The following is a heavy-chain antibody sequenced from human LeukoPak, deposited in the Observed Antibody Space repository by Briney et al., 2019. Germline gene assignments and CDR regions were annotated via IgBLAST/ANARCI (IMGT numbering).Heavy chain of an antibody. V-gene: IGHV4-4*07. J-gene: IGHJ4*02. Sequence: SETLSLTCTVSGGSISSYYWSWIRQPAGKGLEWIGRIYTSGSTNYNPSLKSRVTMSVDTSKNQFSLKLCSVTAADTAVYYYARDITGTSCFDYWGQGTLVTVSS. D-gene: IGHD1-7*01. CDR3: ARDITGTSCFDY. CDR1: GGSISSYY. CDR2: IYTSGST.